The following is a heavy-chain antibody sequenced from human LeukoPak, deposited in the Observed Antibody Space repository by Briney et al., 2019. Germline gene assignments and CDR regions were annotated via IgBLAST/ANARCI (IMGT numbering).Heavy chain of an antibody. CDR1: GFTFSSYG. Sequence: GGSLRLSCAASGFTFSSYGMHWVRQAPGKGLEWVEVIWYDGSNKYYADSVKGRFTISRDNSKNTLYLQMNSLRAEDTAVYYCARDYYGSDFNENWFVPWGQGTLVTVSS. J-gene: IGHJ5*02. CDR2: IWYDGSNK. CDR3: ARDYYGSDFNENWFVP. V-gene: IGHV3-33*01. D-gene: IGHD3-10*01.